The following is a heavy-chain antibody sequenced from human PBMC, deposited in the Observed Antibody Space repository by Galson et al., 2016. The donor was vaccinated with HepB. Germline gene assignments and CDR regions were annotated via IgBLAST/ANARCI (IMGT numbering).Heavy chain of an antibody. J-gene: IGHJ4*02. D-gene: IGHD1-1*01. Sequence: CAISGDSVSSNSATWNWIRQSPSRGLEWLGRTYYRSTWYNDYAVSVKSRITINPDTSKNQFSLQLNSVTPEDTAVYFCARGTTAYFDYRGQGTLVTVSS. CDR1: GDSVSSNSAT. V-gene: IGHV6-1*01. CDR3: ARGTTAYFDY. CDR2: TYYRSTWYN.